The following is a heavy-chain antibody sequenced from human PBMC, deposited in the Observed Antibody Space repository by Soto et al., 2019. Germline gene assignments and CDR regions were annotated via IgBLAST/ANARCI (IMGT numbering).Heavy chain of an antibody. CDR3: GRLNGYCVSTSCHGYYGMDV. V-gene: IGHV4-34*01. J-gene: IGHJ6*02. CDR2: INSSGNT. CDR1: GGSFSGYY. D-gene: IGHD2-2*03. Sequence: SETLSLTCAVYGGSFSGYYWSWIRQPPGKGLEWIGEINSSGNTNYNPSLQSRVTISVDTSMNEFSLKPSAVTAADTAVYYCGRLNGYCVSTSCHGYYGMDVWGQGTTVTVSS.